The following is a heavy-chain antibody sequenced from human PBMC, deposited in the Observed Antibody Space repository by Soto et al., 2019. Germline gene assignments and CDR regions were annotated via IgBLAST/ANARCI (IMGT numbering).Heavy chain of an antibody. V-gene: IGHV4-59*01. D-gene: IGHD5-12*01. CDR3: AREGNLGRWLQPLDF. J-gene: IGHJ4*02. CDR2: IHYNGNT. CDR1: GDSINAYS. Sequence: SETLSLTCTVSGDSINAYSWIWVRQPPGKGLEWIGNIHYNGNTKYNPSLKSRVTMSVDTSKNQFSLKLISVTAADTAKYFCAREGNLGRWLQPLDFWGQGTLVTVSS.